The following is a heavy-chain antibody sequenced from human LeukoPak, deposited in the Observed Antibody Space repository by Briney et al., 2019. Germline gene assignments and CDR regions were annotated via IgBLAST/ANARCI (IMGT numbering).Heavy chain of an antibody. CDR3: AGGSGWFLY. CDR1: GFTFGNHW. CDR2: IKEDGSEK. J-gene: IGHJ4*02. D-gene: IGHD6-19*01. V-gene: IGHV3-7*04. Sequence: PGGSLRLSCAASGFTFGNHWMTWVRQARGKGLEWVATIKEDGSEKYYVDSVKGRFTISRDNAKSSLYLQMNSLRAEDMALYYCAGGSGWFLYWGQGTLVTVSS.